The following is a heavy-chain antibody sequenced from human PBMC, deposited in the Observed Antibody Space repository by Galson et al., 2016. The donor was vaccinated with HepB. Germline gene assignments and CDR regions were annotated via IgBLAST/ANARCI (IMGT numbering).Heavy chain of an antibody. CDR2: ISYDGNTQ. J-gene: IGHJ4*02. V-gene: IGHV3-30*18. CDR3: AKQFGSGTYYLRSLDY. Sequence: SLRLSCAASGFHWVRQAPGKGLEWVAAISYDGNTQYYGDSIKGRFTISRDSSKSTIFLQMSSLRAEDTATYYCAKQFGSGTYYLRSLDYWGQGTKVTVSS. CDR1: GF. D-gene: IGHD3-10*01.